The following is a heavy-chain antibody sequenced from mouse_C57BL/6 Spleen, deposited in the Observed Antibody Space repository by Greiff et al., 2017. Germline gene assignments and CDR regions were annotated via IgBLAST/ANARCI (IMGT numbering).Heavy chain of an antibody. J-gene: IGHJ3*01. CDR1: GYTFTSYW. V-gene: IGHV1-64*01. CDR2: IHPNSGST. D-gene: IGHD1-1*01. CDR3: ARGGYGSSGTWFAY. Sequence: QVQLQQPGAELVKPGASVKLSCKASGYTFTSYWMHWVKQRPGQGLEWIGMIHPNSGSTNYNEKFKSKATLTVDKSSSTAYMQLSSLTSEDSAVYYCARGGYGSSGTWFAYWGQGTLVTVSA.